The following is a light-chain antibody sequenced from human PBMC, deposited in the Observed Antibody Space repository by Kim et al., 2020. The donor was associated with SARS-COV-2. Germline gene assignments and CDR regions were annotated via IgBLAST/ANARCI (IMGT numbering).Light chain of an antibody. V-gene: IGKV3-20*01. CDR2: GAS. Sequence: PGERVTLSGRASQSVSSSYLAWYQHKPGQAPRLLIYGASSRAADVPDRFSGSGSGTDFTLTISRLEPEDFAVYYCQRYGSSPPYTFGQGTKVDIK. J-gene: IGKJ2*01. CDR3: QRYGSSPPYT. CDR1: QSVSSSY.